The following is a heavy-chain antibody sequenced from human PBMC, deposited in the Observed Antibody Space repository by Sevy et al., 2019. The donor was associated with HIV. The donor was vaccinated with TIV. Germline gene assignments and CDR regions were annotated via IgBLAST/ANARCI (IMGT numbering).Heavy chain of an antibody. CDR3: ARALAAAASY. J-gene: IGHJ4*02. CDR2: IKQDGSEK. CDR1: GFTFSSYW. Sequence: GGCLRLSCAASGFTFSSYWMNWVRQAPGKGLEWVANIKQDGSEKYYVDSVKGRFTISIDNAKNSMHLQMNSLRAEDTAVYYCARALAAAASYWGQGTLVTVSS. V-gene: IGHV3-7*01. D-gene: IGHD6-25*01.